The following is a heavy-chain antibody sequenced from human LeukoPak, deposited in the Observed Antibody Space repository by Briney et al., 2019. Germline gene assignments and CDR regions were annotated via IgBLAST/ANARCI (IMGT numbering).Heavy chain of an antibody. J-gene: IGHJ3*02. CDR3: AKGFVKWELLRAFDI. V-gene: IGHV3-30*18. Sequence: PGGSLRLSCATSGFTFSSYGMHWVRQAPGKGLEWVAVISYDGSNKYYADSVKGRFTISRDNSKNTLYLQMNSLRAEDTAVYYCAKGFVKWELLRAFDIWGQGTMVTVSS. CDR2: ISYDGSNK. CDR1: GFTFSSYG. D-gene: IGHD1-26*01.